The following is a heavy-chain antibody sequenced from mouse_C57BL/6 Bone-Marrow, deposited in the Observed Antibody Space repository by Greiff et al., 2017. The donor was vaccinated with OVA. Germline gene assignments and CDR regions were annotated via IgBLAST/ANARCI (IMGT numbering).Heavy chain of an antibody. V-gene: IGHV14-4*01. CDR2: IDPENGDT. J-gene: IGHJ3*01. D-gene: IGHD2-1*01. Sequence: VQLQQSGAELVRPGASVKLSCTASGFNIKDDYMHWVKQRPEQGLEWIGWIDPENGDTEYASKFQGKATITADTSSNTAYLQLSSLTSEDTAVYYCTTGGNYPFADWGQGTLVTVSA. CDR1: GFNIKDDY. CDR3: TTGGNYPFAD.